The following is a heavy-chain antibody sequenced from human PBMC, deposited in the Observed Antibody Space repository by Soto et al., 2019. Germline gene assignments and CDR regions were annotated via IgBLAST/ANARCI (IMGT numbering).Heavy chain of an antibody. V-gene: IGHV1-18*04. CDR1: GYTFTSYG. J-gene: IGHJ4*02. D-gene: IGHD1-26*01. Sequence: GASVKVSCKAPGYTFTSYGISWVRQAPGQGLEWMGWISAYNGNTNYAQKLQGRVTMTTDTSTSTAYMELRSLRSDDTAVYYCARDWIVGATGYYFDYWGQGTLVTVSS. CDR2: ISAYNGNT. CDR3: ARDWIVGATGYYFDY.